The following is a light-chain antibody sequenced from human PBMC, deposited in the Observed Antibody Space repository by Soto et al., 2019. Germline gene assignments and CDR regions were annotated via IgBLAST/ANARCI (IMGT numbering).Light chain of an antibody. V-gene: IGLV2-14*01. Sequence: QSALTQPASVSGSPGQSITISCTGTSSDVGGYNYVSWFQHHPGKAPKLIIYEVSYRPSGVSNRFSGSKSGDTASLTISGLQAEDEATYYCSLFTRSNTWVFGGGTKLTVL. CDR2: EVS. CDR3: SLFTRSNTWV. J-gene: IGLJ3*02. CDR1: SSDVGGYNY.